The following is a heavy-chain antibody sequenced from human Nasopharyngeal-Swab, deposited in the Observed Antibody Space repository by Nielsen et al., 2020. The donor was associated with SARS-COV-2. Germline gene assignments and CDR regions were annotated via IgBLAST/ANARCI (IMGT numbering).Heavy chain of an antibody. D-gene: IGHD5-12*01. J-gene: IGHJ6*02. CDR1: GFTFSNFA. V-gene: IGHV3-23*01. Sequence: GGSRRLSCAASGFTFSNFAMSWVRKAQGKGLEWVSVISGGSDSTYYTDSVRGRFTISRDNSKNTLNLQMNNLRAEDTAIYYCAKDRDSGDDSEEYYHYYGMDVWGQGAPVTVSS. CDR2: ISGGSDST. CDR3: AKDRDSGDDSEEYYHYYGMDV.